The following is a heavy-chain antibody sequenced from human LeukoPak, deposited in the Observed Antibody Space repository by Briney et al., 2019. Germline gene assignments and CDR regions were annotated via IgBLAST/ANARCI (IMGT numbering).Heavy chain of an antibody. CDR3: VTPGPTVTGGFEY. J-gene: IGHJ4*01. D-gene: IGHD4-17*01. CDR1: GYIVSGKY. Sequence: PGGSLRLSCAVSGYIVSGKYMGWVRQAPGKGLEWVSVIYSGGSTYYTDSVKGRFTISRDNSKNTLYLQMNSLRVEDTAVYYCVTPGPTVTGGFEYWXXXTLVTVSS. CDR2: IYSGGST. V-gene: IGHV3-53*01.